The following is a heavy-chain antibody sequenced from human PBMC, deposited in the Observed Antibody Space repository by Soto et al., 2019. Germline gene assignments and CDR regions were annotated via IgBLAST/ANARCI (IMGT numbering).Heavy chain of an antibody. J-gene: IGHJ4*02. CDR2: ISGSAGST. Sequence: GGSLRLSCAASGFTFSGYAMSWVRQAPGKGLEWVSAISGSAGSTYYADSVKGRFTISRDNSKDTLYLQMNSLRAEDTAVYYCAKTQYYYDSSGYYPQYYFDYWGQGTLVTVSS. CDR1: GFTFSGYA. CDR3: AKTQYYYDSSGYYPQYYFDY. D-gene: IGHD3-22*01. V-gene: IGHV3-23*01.